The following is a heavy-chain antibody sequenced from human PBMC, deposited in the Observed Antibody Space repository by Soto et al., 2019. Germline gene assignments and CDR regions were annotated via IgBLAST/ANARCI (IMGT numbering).Heavy chain of an antibody. CDR1: GFTFSSYG. Sequence: GGSLRLSCAASGFTFSSYGMHWVRQAPGKGLEWVAVIWYDGSNKYYADSVKGRFTISRDNSKNTLYLQMNSLRAEDTAVYYCARDRWSMTTVTYFDYWGQGTLVTVSS. J-gene: IGHJ4*02. V-gene: IGHV3-33*01. CDR3: ARDRWSMTTVTYFDY. D-gene: IGHD4-4*01. CDR2: IWYDGSNK.